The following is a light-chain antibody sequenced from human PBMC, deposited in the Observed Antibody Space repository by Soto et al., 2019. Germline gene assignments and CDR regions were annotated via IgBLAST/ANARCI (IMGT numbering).Light chain of an antibody. CDR3: QHLRTYPFS. CDR2: PAS. V-gene: IGKV1-9*01. CDR1: QDISTS. J-gene: IGKJ2*03. Sequence: DIQLTQSPSFLSASVGDRVTVSCRASQDISTSLAWFQQKAGKVPQLLVYPASTLQDGVPSRFSGSRSGTYFTLTIHNLQAEDCATYYCQHLRTYPFSFGPGTKLDIK.